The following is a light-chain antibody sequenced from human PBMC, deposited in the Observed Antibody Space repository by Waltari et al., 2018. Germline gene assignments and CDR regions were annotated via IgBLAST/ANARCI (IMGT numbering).Light chain of an antibody. Sequence: DIQMTQSPSSLSASLGDRVTITCRASQGISNYLAWYQQNPGKVPKLLIYAASTLQSGVPSRFSGSGSGTDFTLTISSLQPEDVATYYCQKYNSAPIFTFGPGTKVDIK. CDR1: QGISNY. CDR2: AAS. V-gene: IGKV1-27*01. CDR3: QKYNSAPIFT. J-gene: IGKJ3*01.